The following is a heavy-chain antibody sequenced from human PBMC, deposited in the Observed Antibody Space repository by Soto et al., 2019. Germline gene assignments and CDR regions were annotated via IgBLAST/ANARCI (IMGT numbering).Heavy chain of an antibody. CDR3: ARQIYDSDAGPNFQYYFDS. J-gene: IGHJ4*02. Sequence: GESLKISCKGSGYSFAGHWITWVRQKPGKGLEWMGRIDPSDSQTYYSPSFRGHVTISVTKSITTVFLQWSSLRASDTAMYYCARQIYDSDAGPNFQYYFDSWGQGTPVTVSS. D-gene: IGHD5-12*01. V-gene: IGHV5-10-1*01. CDR1: GYSFAGHW. CDR2: IDPSDSQT.